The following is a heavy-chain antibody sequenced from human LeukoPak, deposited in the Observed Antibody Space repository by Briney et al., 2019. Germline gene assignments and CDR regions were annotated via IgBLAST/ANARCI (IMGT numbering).Heavy chain of an antibody. Sequence: SETLSLTCTVSGGSISSYYWSWIRQPPGKGLEWIGYIYYSGSTNYNPSLKSRVTISIDTSKNQFSLKLSSVTAVDTAVYYCATWRYCSGGSCYGNYYMDVWGKGTTVTVSS. J-gene: IGHJ6*03. CDR2: IYYSGST. D-gene: IGHD2-15*01. V-gene: IGHV4-59*01. CDR3: ATWRYCSGGSCYGNYYMDV. CDR1: GGSISSYY.